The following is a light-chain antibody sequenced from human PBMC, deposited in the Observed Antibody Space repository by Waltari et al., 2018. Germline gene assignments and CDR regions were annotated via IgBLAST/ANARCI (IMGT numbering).Light chain of an antibody. Sequence: QSALTQPASVSGSPGQSITISCPGTSSDVGGYNYASWYQQHPGKAPKLMIYEVSNRPSGVSNRFSGSKSGNTASLTISGLQAEDEADYYCSSYTSSSTPRVVFGGGTKLTVL. CDR2: EVS. J-gene: IGLJ2*01. V-gene: IGLV2-14*01. CDR3: SSYTSSSTPRVV. CDR1: SSDVGGYNY.